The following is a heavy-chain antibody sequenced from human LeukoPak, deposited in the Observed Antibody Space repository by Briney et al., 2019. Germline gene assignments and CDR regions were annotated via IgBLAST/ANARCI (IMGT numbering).Heavy chain of an antibody. V-gene: IGHV3-7*01. CDR1: GFTPSSYW. CDR3: ARDRSYGVKN. Sequence: GGSLRLSCAASGFTPSSYWMSWVRQAPGKGLEWVANIKQDGSEKYYVDSVKGRFTISRDNAKNSLYLQMNSLRAEDTAVYYCARDRSYGVKNWGQGTLVTVSS. CDR2: IKQDGSEK. D-gene: IGHD4-17*01. J-gene: IGHJ4*02.